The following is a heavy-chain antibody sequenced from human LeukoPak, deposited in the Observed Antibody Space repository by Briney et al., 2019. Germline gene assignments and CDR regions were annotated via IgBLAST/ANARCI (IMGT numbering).Heavy chain of an antibody. CDR1: GFTFSSSA. V-gene: IGHV3-23*01. CDR3: AKSGYNRFDY. J-gene: IGHJ4*02. Sequence: GGALRLSCAASGFTFSSSAMSWVRQAPGKGLEWVSTISGSDSSTYYADSVKGRFTISRDNSKNTLYLQMNSLRADDTAVYYCAKSGYNRFDYWGQGTLVTVSS. CDR2: ISGSDSST. D-gene: IGHD5-24*01.